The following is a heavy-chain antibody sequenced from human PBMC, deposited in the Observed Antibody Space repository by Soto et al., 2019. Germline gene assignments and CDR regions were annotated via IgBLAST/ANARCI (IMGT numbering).Heavy chain of an antibody. D-gene: IGHD3-9*01. V-gene: IGHV3-21*01. CDR2: ISSSSNYI. CDR1: GFTFSSYS. Sequence: EVQLVESGGGLVKPGGSQRLSCAASGFTFSSYSMNWVRQAPGKGLEWVSSISSSSNYIYYADSVKGRFTISRDNAKNSLYLQMNSLRAEDTAVYYCARGYDTPDYWGQGTLVTVSS. J-gene: IGHJ4*02. CDR3: ARGYDTPDY.